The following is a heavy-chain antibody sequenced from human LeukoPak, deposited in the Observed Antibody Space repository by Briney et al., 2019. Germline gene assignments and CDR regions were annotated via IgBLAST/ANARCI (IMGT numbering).Heavy chain of an antibody. CDR1: GGTFSSYA. D-gene: IGHD5-12*01. Sequence: ASVKVSCKASGGTFSSYAISWVRQAPGQGLEWMGGIIPIFGTANYAQKFQGRVTITTDESTSTAYMELSRLRSDDTAVYYCAKNPYEYYFDYWGQGTLVTVSS. V-gene: IGHV1-69*05. J-gene: IGHJ4*02. CDR3: AKNPYEYYFDY. CDR2: IIPIFGTA.